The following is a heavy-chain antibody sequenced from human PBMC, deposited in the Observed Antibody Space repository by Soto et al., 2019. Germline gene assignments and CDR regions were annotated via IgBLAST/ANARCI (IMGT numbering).Heavy chain of an antibody. D-gene: IGHD2-15*01. CDR2: IIPILGIA. Sequence: QVQLVQSGAEVKKPGSSVKVSCKASGGTFSSYTISWVRQAPGQGLEWMGRIIPILGIANYAQKFQGRVTITADKSTSTAYXXXXXXXXXXXXXXXXXXXXXXXXSCSPNAFDIWGQGTMVTVSS. V-gene: IGHV1-69*02. J-gene: IGHJ3*02. CDR3: XXXXXXXXSCSPNAFDI. CDR1: GGTFSSYT.